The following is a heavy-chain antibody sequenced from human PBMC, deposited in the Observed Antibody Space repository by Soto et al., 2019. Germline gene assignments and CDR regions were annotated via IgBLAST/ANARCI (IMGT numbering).Heavy chain of an antibody. D-gene: IGHD3-10*01. CDR3: AKQRAGFGSGSDTYYFDN. Sequence: EVQVLESGGGLVQSGGSLRLSCIASGVTFSTYAMSWVRQAPGKGLEWVSAISGSGGSTYYADSVKGRFTISRDNSKNTLYLQMNSLRAEDTAVYYCAKQRAGFGSGSDTYYFDNWGQGTLVTVSS. V-gene: IGHV3-23*01. J-gene: IGHJ4*02. CDR1: GVTFSTYA. CDR2: ISGSGGST.